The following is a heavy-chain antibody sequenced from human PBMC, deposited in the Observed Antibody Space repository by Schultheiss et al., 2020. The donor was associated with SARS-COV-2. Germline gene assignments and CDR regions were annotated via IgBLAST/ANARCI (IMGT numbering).Heavy chain of an antibody. CDR3: ARDRGSNWFDP. D-gene: IGHD3-10*01. CDR1: GGSFSGYY. Sequence: GSLRLSCAVYGGSFSGYYWSWIRQPPGKGLEWIGYIYYSGSTNYNPSLKSRVTISVDTSKNQFSLKLSSVTAADTAVYYCARDRGSNWFDPWGQGTLVTVSS. V-gene: IGHV4-59*12. J-gene: IGHJ5*02. CDR2: IYYSGST.